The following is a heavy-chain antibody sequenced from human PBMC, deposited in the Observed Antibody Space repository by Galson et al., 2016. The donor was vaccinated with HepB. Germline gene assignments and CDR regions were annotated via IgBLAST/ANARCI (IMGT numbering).Heavy chain of an antibody. CDR3: SPASSGDYFES. CDR2: IHWNDDR. Sequence: PALVKPTQTFTLTCSFPEFSLSASGVGVGWVRQPPGKALEWLALIHWNDDRLYSPSLRRRLTITRDTPKNQVVLTMTNMDPMDTGTYYYSPASSGDYFESWGQGTRFTVSS. V-gene: IGHV2-5*01. J-gene: IGHJ4*02. D-gene: IGHD3-10*01. CDR1: EFSLSASGVG.